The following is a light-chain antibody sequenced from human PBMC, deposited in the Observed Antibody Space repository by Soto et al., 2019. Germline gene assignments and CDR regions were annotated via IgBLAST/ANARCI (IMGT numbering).Light chain of an antibody. CDR2: GAS. J-gene: IGKJ4*01. CDR1: QSVRSN. Sequence: EIVMTQSPATLSVSSGDRVTLSCRASQSVRSNLAWYQQKPGQAPRLLIYGASTRATGIPARFSGSGSGTEFTLIISSLQSEDFAVYYCQQRSNWLTFGGGTKVDIK. V-gene: IGKV3D-15*01. CDR3: QQRSNWLT.